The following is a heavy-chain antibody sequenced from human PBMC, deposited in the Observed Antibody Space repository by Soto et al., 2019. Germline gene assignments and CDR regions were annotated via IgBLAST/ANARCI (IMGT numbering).Heavy chain of an antibody. Sequence: QLQLQESGPELVKPSETLSLNCTVSGGSLTSNSYYWGWIRQPPGKGLEWIGSFYYSQSTYFNPSIKSRVTKSVETSKNQSSRKLSSVTAASTAVYYCSRRSTVNYEYWGQGILVTVSS. CDR2: FYYSQST. CDR1: GGSLTSNSYY. D-gene: IGHD4-17*01. V-gene: IGHV4-39*01. J-gene: IGHJ4*02. CDR3: SRRSTVNYEY.